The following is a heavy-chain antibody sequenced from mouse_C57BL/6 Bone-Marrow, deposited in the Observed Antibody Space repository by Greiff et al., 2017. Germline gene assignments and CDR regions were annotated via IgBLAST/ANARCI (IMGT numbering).Heavy chain of an antibody. Sequence: EVKLMESGGDLVKPGGSLKLSCAASGFTFSSYGMSWVRQTPDKRLEWVATISSGGSYTYYPDSVKGRFTISRDNAKNTLYLQMSSLKSEDTAMYYCARHWESDYWGQGTTLTVSS. CDR2: ISSGGSYT. CDR1: GFTFSSYG. D-gene: IGHD4-1*01. V-gene: IGHV5-6*01. J-gene: IGHJ2*01. CDR3: ARHWESDY.